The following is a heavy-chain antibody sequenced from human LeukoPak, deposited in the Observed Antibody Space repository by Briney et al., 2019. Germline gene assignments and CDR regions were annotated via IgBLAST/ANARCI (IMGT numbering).Heavy chain of an antibody. CDR2: IYYSGST. CDR1: GASISSYY. V-gene: IGHV4-59*01. D-gene: IGHD3-3*01. J-gene: IGHJ5*02. Sequence: PLETLPLTCTVSGASISSYYWSWIRQPPGKGLEWIGYIYYSGSTRYNPSLKSRVTISVDTSKNQFSLKLSSVTAADTAVYYCARVGILRFPSNWFDPWGQGTLVTVSS. CDR3: ARVGILRFPSNWFDP.